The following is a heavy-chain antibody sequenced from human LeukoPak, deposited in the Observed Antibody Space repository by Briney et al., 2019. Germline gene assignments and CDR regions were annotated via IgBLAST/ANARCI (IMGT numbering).Heavy chain of an antibody. Sequence: AGRSLRLSCAASGFTISSYGMHWVRQAPGKGLEWVAVIWYDGSNKYYADSVKGRFTISRDNSKNTLYLQMNSLRAEDTAVYYCARDPSYDYGDYAPQNWFDPWGQGTLVTVSS. CDR2: IWYDGSNK. CDR1: GFTISSYG. D-gene: IGHD4-17*01. V-gene: IGHV3-33*01. J-gene: IGHJ5*02. CDR3: ARDPSYDYGDYAPQNWFDP.